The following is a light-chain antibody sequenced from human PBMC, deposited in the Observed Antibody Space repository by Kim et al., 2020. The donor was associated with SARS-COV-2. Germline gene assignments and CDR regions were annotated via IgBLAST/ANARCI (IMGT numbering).Light chain of an antibody. J-gene: IGLJ1*01. Sequence: PGQSVTYSGNGTSNNVGGYNYVSWYQKHPGTAPKLIISDVTQRPSGVHDRFSGSKSGNTATLTISGLQPEDEADYHCCSYARRKIVFGTGTKVTVL. V-gene: IGLV2-11*03. CDR3: CSYARRKIV. CDR2: DVT. CDR1: SNNVGGYNY.